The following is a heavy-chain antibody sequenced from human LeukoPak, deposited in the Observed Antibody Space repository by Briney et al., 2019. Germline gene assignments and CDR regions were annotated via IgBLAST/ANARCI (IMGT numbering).Heavy chain of an antibody. Sequence: GGSLRLSCAASGFTFSNFNMFWARQAPGKGLEWVSYITSSSNTVHYAAPVKGRFTLSRDNAKSSLYLQMYSLRAEDTAIYYCARLLSGWYLADYWGQGTLVTVSS. CDR3: ARLLSGWYLADY. V-gene: IGHV3-48*01. CDR1: GFTFSNFN. D-gene: IGHD6-19*01. CDR2: ITSSSNTV. J-gene: IGHJ4*02.